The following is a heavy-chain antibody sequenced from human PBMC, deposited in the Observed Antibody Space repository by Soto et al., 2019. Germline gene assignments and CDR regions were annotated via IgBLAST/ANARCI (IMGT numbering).Heavy chain of an antibody. CDR1: GGSISSNSYY. CDR3: ARHDGGHSSGYYAFDY. V-gene: IGHV4-39*01. D-gene: IGHD3-22*01. CDR2: IYYSGST. J-gene: IGHJ4*02. Sequence: NPSETLSLTCTVSGGSISSNSYYWGWIRQPPGKGLEWIGSIYYSGSTYYNPSLKSQVTISVDTSKNQFSLKLNSVTAADTAVYYCARHDGGHSSGYYAFDYWGQGTLVTVSS.